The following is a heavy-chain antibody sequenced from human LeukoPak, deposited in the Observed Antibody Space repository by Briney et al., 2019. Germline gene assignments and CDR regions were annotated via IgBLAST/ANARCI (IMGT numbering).Heavy chain of an antibody. Sequence: SETLSLTCAVYGGSFSGYYWSWIRQPPGKGLEWIGEINHSGSTSYNPSLKSRVTISVDTSKNQFSLKLSSVTAADTAVYYCARFSSSTSWWFDPWGQGTLVTVSS. V-gene: IGHV4-34*01. CDR2: INHSGST. D-gene: IGHD2-2*01. J-gene: IGHJ5*02. CDR3: ARFSSSTSWWFDP. CDR1: GGSFSGYY.